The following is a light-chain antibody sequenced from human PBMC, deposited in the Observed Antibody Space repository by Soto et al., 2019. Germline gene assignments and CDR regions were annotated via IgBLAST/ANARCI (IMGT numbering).Light chain of an antibody. Sequence: DIQLTQSPSTLSASVGDRVTITFRASQSINGWLAWYQQKPGKAPKLLIYAASSLESGVPSRLSGSGSGTEFTLTISSLQPDDFATYFCQHYSAYSVTFGQGTKV. V-gene: IGKV1-5*01. J-gene: IGKJ1*01. CDR2: AAS. CDR3: QHYSAYSVT. CDR1: QSINGW.